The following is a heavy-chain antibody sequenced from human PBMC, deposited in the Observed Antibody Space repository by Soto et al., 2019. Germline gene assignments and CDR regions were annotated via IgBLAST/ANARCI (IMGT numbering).Heavy chain of an antibody. CDR1: RFIFSSYG. CDR2: MRLDRSIA. J-gene: IGHJ3*02. Sequence: GGCLRLSCAAARFIFSSYGMNIVRQAPGKELNGVPVMRLDRSIAYDADCVKGRFTISRDNSKSTVYLQMNILRSDDTSMYYSGSRPVTHAFDTRGQGTMV. V-gene: IGHV3-30*02. CDR3: GSRPVTHAFDT. D-gene: IGHD4-4*01.